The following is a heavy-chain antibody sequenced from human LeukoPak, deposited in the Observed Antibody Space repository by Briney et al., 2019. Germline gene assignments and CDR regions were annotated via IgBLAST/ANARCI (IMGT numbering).Heavy chain of an antibody. CDR3: AKDIDLTYYFDY. Sequence: GGSLRLSCAASGFTFSSYTMSWVRQAPGKGLEWVSAISGSGGSTYYADSVKGRFTISRDNSKNTLYLQMNSLRAEDTAVYYCAKDIDLTYYFDYWGQGTLVTVSS. J-gene: IGHJ4*02. D-gene: IGHD3-16*01. CDR2: ISGSGGST. V-gene: IGHV3-23*01. CDR1: GFTFSSYT.